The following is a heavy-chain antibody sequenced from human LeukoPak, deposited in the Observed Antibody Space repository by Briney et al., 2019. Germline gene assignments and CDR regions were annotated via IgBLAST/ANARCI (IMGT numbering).Heavy chain of an antibody. CDR1: GYTFTSYD. Sequence: GASVKVSCKASGYTFTSYDINWVRQATGQGLEWMGWMNPNSGNTGYAQKFQGRVTMTRNTSISTAYMELSSLRSEDTAVYYCAGHDYDFWSGYYAIFDYWGQGTLVTVSS. J-gene: IGHJ4*02. D-gene: IGHD3-3*01. CDR3: AGHDYDFWSGYYAIFDY. CDR2: MNPNSGNT. V-gene: IGHV1-8*01.